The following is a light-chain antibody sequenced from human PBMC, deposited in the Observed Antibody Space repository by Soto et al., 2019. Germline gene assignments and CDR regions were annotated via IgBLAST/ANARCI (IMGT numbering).Light chain of an antibody. CDR2: DAS. Sequence: EIVLTQSPATLSLSPGERATLSCRASQSVSSYLAWYQQKPGQAPRLLIYDASNRATGIPARFSGSGSGTDFTLTISSLEPEDFAVYYCQQYDNWLPTFGQGTRLESK. J-gene: IGKJ5*01. CDR1: QSVSSY. CDR3: QQYDNWLPT. V-gene: IGKV3-11*01.